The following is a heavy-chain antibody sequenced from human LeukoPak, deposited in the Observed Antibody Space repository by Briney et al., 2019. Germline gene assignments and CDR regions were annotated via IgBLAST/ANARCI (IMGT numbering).Heavy chain of an antibody. CDR3: ARVPYNDAFDI. CDR1: GGPISSYY. D-gene: IGHD1-1*01. CDR2: IYTSGST. Sequence: ASETLSLTCTVSGGPISSYYWSWVRQPAGKGLEWIGRIYTSGSTNYNPSLKSRVTMSVDTSKNQFSLKLSSVTAADTAVYYCARVPYNDAFDIWGQGTMVTVSS. V-gene: IGHV4-4*07. J-gene: IGHJ3*02.